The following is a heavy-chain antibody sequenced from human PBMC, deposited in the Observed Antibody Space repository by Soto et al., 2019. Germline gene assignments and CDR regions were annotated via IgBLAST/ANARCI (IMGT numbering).Heavy chain of an antibody. Sequence: GGSLRLSCAASGFTFSSYAMSWVRQAPGKGLEWVSAISGSGGSTYYADSVKGRFTISRDNSKNTLYLQMNSLRAEDTAVYYCAKDLGTIVVVPAANHHGNYWGQGTLVTVSS. CDR3: AKDLGTIVVVPAANHHGNY. J-gene: IGHJ4*02. CDR1: GFTFSSYA. CDR2: ISGSGGST. V-gene: IGHV3-23*01. D-gene: IGHD2-2*01.